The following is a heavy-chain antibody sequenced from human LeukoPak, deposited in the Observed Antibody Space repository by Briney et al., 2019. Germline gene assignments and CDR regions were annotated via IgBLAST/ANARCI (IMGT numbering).Heavy chain of an antibody. D-gene: IGHD6-13*01. V-gene: IGHV1-3*01. CDR3: ARDRAIAAAGTYFFGWFDP. CDR1: GYTFTSYA. CDR2: MNAGNGNT. J-gene: IGHJ5*02. Sequence: ASVKVSCKASGYTFTSYAMHWVRQAPGQRLEWMGWMNAGNGNTKYSQKFQGRVTITRDTSASTAYMELSSLRSEDTAVYYCARDRAIAAAGTYFFGWFDPWGQGTLVTVSS.